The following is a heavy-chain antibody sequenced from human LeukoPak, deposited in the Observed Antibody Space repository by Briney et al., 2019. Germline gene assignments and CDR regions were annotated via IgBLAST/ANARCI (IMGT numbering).Heavy chain of an antibody. CDR1: GFTFSSYG. D-gene: IGHD3-9*01. V-gene: IGHV3-30*18. J-gene: IGHJ4*02. CDR3: AKDYYYDILTGFSY. Sequence: PGRSLRLSCAASGFTFSSYGMHWVRQAPGKGLEWVAVISYDGSNKYYADSVKGRFTISRDNSKNTLYLQMNSLRAEDTAVYYCAKDYYYDILTGFSYWGQGTLVTVSS. CDR2: ISYDGSNK.